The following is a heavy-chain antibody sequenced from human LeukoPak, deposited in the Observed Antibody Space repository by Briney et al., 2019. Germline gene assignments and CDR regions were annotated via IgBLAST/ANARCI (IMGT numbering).Heavy chain of an antibody. D-gene: IGHD1-14*01. J-gene: IGHJ5*02. V-gene: IGHV1-2*06. CDR3: ARMSSPLQYNWFDP. CDR1: GYTFTGYY. CDR2: INPNNGDS. Sequence: ASVTVSCTAFGYTFTGYYVHWVRQAPGQGLEWMGRINPNNGDSNFAQKFQGRVTMTRDTSISTVYMDLSRLRSDDTAVYYCARMSSPLQYNWFDPWGQGTLVTVSS.